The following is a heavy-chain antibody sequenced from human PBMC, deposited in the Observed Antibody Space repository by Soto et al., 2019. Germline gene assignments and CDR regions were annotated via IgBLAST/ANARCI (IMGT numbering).Heavy chain of an antibody. V-gene: IGHV4-31*03. CDR2: IYYSGST. D-gene: IGHD3-3*01. Sequence: SETLYLTCTVSGGSISSGDYYWSWIRQHPGKGLEWIGYIYYSGSTYYNPSLKSRVTISVDTSKNQFSLKLSSVTAADTAVYYCARWWSGSRQGFDPWGQGTLVTVSS. CDR3: ARWWSGSRQGFDP. J-gene: IGHJ5*02. CDR1: GGSISSGDYY.